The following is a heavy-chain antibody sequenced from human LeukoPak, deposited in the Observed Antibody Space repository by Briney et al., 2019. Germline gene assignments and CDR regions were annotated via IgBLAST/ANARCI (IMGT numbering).Heavy chain of an antibody. D-gene: IGHD6-13*01. CDR1: GYTFTSYG. CDR2: ISAYNGNT. V-gene: IGHV1-18*01. J-gene: IGHJ6*02. Sequence: ASVKVSCKASGYTFTSYGISWVRQAPGQGLEWMGWISAYNGNTNYAQKLQGRVTMTTDTSTSTAYMELRSLRSDGTAVYYCARDEYSSSWYAGLYYYGMDVWGQGTTVTVSS. CDR3: ARDEYSSSWYAGLYYYGMDV.